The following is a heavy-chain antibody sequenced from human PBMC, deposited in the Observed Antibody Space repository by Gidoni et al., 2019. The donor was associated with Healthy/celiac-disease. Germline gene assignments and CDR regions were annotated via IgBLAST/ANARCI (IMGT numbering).Heavy chain of an antibody. CDR1: GFTFSSYA. V-gene: IGHV3-23*01. J-gene: IGHJ1*01. D-gene: IGHD2-2*01. CDR3: AKDSPPAMVVVPAAIKYFQH. CDR2: ISGSGGST. Sequence: EVQLLESGGGLVQPGGSLRLSCAASGFTFSSYAMSWVRQAPGKGLEWVSAISGSGGSTYYADSVKGRFTIYRDNSKNTLYLQMNSLRAEDTAVEYWAKDSPPAMVVVPAAIKYFQHWGQGTLVTVSS.